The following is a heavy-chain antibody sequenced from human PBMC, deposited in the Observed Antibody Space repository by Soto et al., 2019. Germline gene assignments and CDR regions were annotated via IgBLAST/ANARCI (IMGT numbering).Heavy chain of an antibody. CDR2: MNPNSGNT. Sequence: QVQLVQSGAEVKKSGASVKVSCKASGYSFTSYDINWVRQATGQGLEWMGWMNPNSGNTGYAQKFQDRVTMTRDTSLNTAYLERSSLRSEDTAVYHCARPPYHYDNNGYVFGMDVRGQGTTVTVSS. CDR3: ARPPYHYDNNGYVFGMDV. V-gene: IGHV1-8*01. CDR1: GYSFTSYD. D-gene: IGHD3-22*01. J-gene: IGHJ6*02.